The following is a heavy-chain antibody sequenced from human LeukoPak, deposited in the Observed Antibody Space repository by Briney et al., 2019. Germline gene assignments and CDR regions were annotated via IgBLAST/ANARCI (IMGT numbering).Heavy chain of an antibody. CDR3: AKDQHQLVRGWGWFDP. CDR1: GFTFSNYA. Sequence: PGGSLRLSCAASGFTFSNYAMSWVRQAPGKGLEWVSAISGSGGSTYYADSVKGRFTISRDNSKKTLYLQMNSLRAEDTAVYYCAKDQHQLVRGWGWFDPWGQGTLVTVSS. V-gene: IGHV3-23*01. D-gene: IGHD6-6*01. CDR2: ISGSGGST. J-gene: IGHJ5*02.